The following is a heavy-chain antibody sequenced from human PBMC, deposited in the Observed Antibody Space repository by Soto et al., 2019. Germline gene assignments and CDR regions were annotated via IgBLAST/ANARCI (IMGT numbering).Heavy chain of an antibody. D-gene: IGHD2-15*01. V-gene: IGHV4-59*11. CDR1: GVSIGGHF. J-gene: IGHJ3*02. CDR2: IYHTVNT. Sequence: SETLSVTCSVSGVSIGGHFWSWIRQSPGKGPELVGYIYHTVNTNYNPALKSRVTISMDTSENQLSLQLSSVTAADTAVYYCARLQYTVVTALDIWGQGTMVTVSS. CDR3: ARLQYTVVTALDI.